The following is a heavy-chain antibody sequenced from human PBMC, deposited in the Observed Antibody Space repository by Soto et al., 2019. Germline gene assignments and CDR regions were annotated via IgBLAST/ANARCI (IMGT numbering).Heavy chain of an antibody. J-gene: IGHJ6*02. Sequence: ASVKVSCKASGYTFTSYAMHWVRQAPGQRLEWMGWINAGNGNTKYSQKFQGRVTITRDTSASTAYMELSSLRSEDTAVYYCASSLNYYDSSGRGYYGMDVWGQGTTVTVSS. CDR2: INAGNGNT. V-gene: IGHV1-3*01. CDR3: ASSLNYYDSSGRGYYGMDV. D-gene: IGHD3-22*01. CDR1: GYTFTSYA.